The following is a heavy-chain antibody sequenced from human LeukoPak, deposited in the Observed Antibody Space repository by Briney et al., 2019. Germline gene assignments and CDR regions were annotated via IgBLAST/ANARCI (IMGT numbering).Heavy chain of an antibody. CDR2: ISAYNGNT. J-gene: IGHJ4*02. V-gene: IGHV1-18*01. Sequence: GASVKVSCKASVYALTSYGISWVRQAPGQGLEWMGWISAYNGNTNYAQKLQGRVTMTTETSTSTAYMELRMLAADDTAVYYCAREAAVADSPSDYWGQGTLVTVSS. D-gene: IGHD6-19*01. CDR1: VYALTSYG. CDR3: AREAAVADSPSDY.